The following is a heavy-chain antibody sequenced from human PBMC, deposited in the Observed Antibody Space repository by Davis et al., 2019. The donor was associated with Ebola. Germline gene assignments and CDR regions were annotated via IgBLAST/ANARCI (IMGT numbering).Heavy chain of an antibody. CDR2: IYYSGST. V-gene: IGHV4-39*01. Sequence: MPSETLSLTCTVSGGSISSSSYYWGWIRQPPGKGLEWIGSIYYSGSTYYNPSLKSRVTISVDTSKNQFSLKLSSVTAADTAVYYCASLYYYYCGMDVWGQGTTVTVSS. CDR1: GGSISSSSYY. J-gene: IGHJ6*02. CDR3: ASLYYYYCGMDV.